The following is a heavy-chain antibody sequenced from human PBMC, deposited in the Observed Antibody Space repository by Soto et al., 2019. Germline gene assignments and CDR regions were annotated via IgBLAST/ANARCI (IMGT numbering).Heavy chain of an antibody. Sequence: GGSLRLSCAASGFTFSSYWMSWVRQAPGKGLEWVANIKQDGSEKYYVDSVKGRFTISRDNAKNSLYLQMNSLRAEDTAVYYCARDDMPGNYYYYGMDVWGQGTTVTVSS. CDR1: GFTFSSYW. V-gene: IGHV3-7*05. CDR3: ARDDMPGNYYYYGMDV. CDR2: IKQDGSEK. D-gene: IGHD2-2*01. J-gene: IGHJ6*02.